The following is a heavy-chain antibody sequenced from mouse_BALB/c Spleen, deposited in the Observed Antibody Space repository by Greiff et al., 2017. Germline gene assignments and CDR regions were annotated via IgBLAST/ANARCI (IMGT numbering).Heavy chain of an antibody. CDR3: ARAGFIPNWYFDV. Sequence: EVMLVESGGGLVQPGGSLKLSCAASGFTFSSYTMSWVRQTPEKRLEWVAYISNGGGSTYYPDTVKGRFTISRDNAKNTLYLQMSSLKSEDTAMYYCARAGFIPNWYFDVWGAGTTVTVSS. CDR2: ISNGGGST. D-gene: IGHD1-1*01. J-gene: IGHJ1*01. V-gene: IGHV5-12-2*01. CDR1: GFTFSSYT.